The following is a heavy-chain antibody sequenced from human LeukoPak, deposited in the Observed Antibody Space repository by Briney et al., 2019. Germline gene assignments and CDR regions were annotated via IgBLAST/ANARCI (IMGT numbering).Heavy chain of an antibody. J-gene: IGHJ4*02. D-gene: IGHD5-12*01. Sequence: PGGSLRLSCAASGFTFSSYAMTWVRQAPGKGLEWVSAIDDSGGSTYYADSVKGRFTISRDNSKNTLYLQMDSLRAEDTAVYYCAKRLRSQFFDYWGQGTLVTVSS. CDR2: IDDSGGST. CDR3: AKRLRSQFFDY. V-gene: IGHV3-23*01. CDR1: GFTFSSYA.